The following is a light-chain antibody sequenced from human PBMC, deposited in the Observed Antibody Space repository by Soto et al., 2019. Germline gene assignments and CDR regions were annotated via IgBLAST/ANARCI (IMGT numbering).Light chain of an antibody. J-gene: IGKJ1*01. Sequence: DIQMTQSPSTLSASVGDRVTITCRASQSISSWLAWYQQKPGKAPKVLIYDASNLESGVPSRFRGSGSGTEFTLTISSLQADDFATYYCQHYDDYPWTFGQGTKVDIK. CDR1: QSISSW. CDR3: QHYDDYPWT. CDR2: DAS. V-gene: IGKV1-5*01.